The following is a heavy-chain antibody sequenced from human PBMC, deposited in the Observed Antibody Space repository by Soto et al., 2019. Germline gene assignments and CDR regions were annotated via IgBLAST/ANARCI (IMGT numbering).Heavy chain of an antibody. CDR3: SRIPGSDYIDPLDF. D-gene: IGHD3-9*01. J-gene: IGHJ4*02. CDR1: GGSFSGYH. V-gene: IGHV4-34*01. Sequence: QVQLQQWGAGLLKPSETLSLTCAVYGGSFSGYHWTWIRQPPGRGLDWIGEITRRGSPNYNPSLKSRVSISVATSKNQFSLILRSVTGADKAVYYCSRIPGSDYIDPLDFWGQGTLVTVSS. CDR2: ITRRGSP.